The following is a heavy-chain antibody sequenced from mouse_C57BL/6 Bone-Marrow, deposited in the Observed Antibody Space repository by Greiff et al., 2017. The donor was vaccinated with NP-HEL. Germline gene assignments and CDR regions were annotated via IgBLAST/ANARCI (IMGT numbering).Heavy chain of an antibody. D-gene: IGHD1-1*01. Sequence: DVQLVESGGGLVKPGGSLKLSCAASGFTFSDYGMHWVRQAPEKGLEWVASISSGSSTISYADTVKGRFTISRDNAKNTLFLQMTSLRSEDTAMYYCARPITTVVGPGYWGQGTTLTVSS. V-gene: IGHV5-17*01. CDR3: ARPITTVVGPGY. CDR2: ISSGSSTI. CDR1: GFTFSDYG. J-gene: IGHJ2*01.